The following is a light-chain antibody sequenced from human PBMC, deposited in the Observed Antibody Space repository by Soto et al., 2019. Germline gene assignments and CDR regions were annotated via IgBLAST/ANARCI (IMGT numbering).Light chain of an antibody. J-gene: IGKJ4*01. V-gene: IGKV1-5*01. CDR2: DAS. CDR1: QSISTW. CDR3: QQYNSYSLLS. Sequence: DIQMTQSPSTLPASVGDRVTITCRASQSISTWLAWYQQKPGKAPKLLIYDASTLESGVPSRFSGSGSGTEFTLTISSLQPDDFATYLCQQYNSYSLLSFGGGTKVENK.